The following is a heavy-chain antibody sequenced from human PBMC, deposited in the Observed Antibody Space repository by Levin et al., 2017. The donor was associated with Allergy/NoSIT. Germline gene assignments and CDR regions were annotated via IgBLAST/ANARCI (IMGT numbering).Heavy chain of an antibody. Sequence: GGSLRLSCAASGFTFSDYYMDWVRQAPGNGLEWVGRIRNKANSYTTEYAASVKGRFTISRDDSKSSLYLQMNSLKNEDTAVYYCARASRGSGDYWGQGTLITVSS. V-gene: IGHV3-72*01. CDR1: GFTFSDYY. CDR3: ARASRGSGDY. J-gene: IGHJ4*02. CDR2: IRNKANSYTT.